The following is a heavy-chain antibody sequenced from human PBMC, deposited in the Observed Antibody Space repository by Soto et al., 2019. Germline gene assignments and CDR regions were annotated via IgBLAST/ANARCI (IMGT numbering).Heavy chain of an antibody. D-gene: IGHD6-19*01. CDR2: IYHSGST. CDR1: VDSVNSGSYP. V-gene: IGHV4-61*01. CDR3: ATTVPGAETNRVVWFEP. J-gene: IGHJ5*02. Sequence: SETLSLTCTFMVDSVNSGSYPCSWIRQPPGKGLEWIGYIYHSGSTKYNPSLRGRVTISLDTSKNQFSLNLTSVTAADTAVYFCATTVPGAETNRVVWFEPWGHGTLVTLS.